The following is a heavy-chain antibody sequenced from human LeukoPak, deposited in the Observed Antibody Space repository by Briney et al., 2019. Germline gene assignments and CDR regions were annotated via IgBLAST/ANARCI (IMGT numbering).Heavy chain of an antibody. D-gene: IGHD3-10*01. CDR1: GFTFSSYS. CDR3: ARDRRDYYGSGTYRDPYYYMDV. V-gene: IGHV3-21*01. CDR2: ISSSSSYI. Sequence: NPGGSLRLSCAASGFTFSSYSMNWVRQAPGKGLKWVSSISSSSSYIYYADSVKGRFTISRDNAKNSLYLQMNSLRAEDTAVYYCARDRRDYYGSGTYRDPYYYMDVWGKGTTVIISS. J-gene: IGHJ6*03.